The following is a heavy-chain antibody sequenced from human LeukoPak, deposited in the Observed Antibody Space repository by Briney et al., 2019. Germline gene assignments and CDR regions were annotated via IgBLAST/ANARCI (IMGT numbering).Heavy chain of an antibody. D-gene: IGHD3-10*01. V-gene: IGHV3-7*01. CDR2: IDPDGSEK. CDR3: ARIYYFGDNNWRYFDN. Sequence: GGSLRLSCAASGFTFSNYAMSWVRQAPGKGLEWVANIDPDGSEKQYGDSVKGRFTTSRDNAKNSLYLQMNSLRAEDTAIYYCARIYYFGDNNWRYFDNWGQGTLVTVSS. CDR1: GFTFSNYA. J-gene: IGHJ4*02.